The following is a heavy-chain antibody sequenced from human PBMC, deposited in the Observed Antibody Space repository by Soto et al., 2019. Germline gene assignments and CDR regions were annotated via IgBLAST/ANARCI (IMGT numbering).Heavy chain of an antibody. J-gene: IGHJ6*03. CDR2: INPSGGST. V-gene: IGHV1-46*03. D-gene: IGHD6-13*01. CDR1: GYTFTSYY. Sequence: GASVKVSCKASGYTFTSYYMHWVRQAPGQGLEWMGIINPSGGSTSYAQKFQGRVTMTRDTSTSTVYMELSSLRSEDTAVYYCARAPRFPYDRGIAAAGTNYYMDVWGKGTTVTVSS. CDR3: ARAPRFPYDRGIAAAGTNYYMDV.